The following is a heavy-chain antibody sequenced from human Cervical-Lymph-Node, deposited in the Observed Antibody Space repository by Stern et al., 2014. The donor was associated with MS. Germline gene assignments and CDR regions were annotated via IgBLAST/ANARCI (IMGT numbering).Heavy chain of an antibody. CDR3: AKGASGYDQPALYFDS. D-gene: IGHD5-12*01. J-gene: IGHJ4*02. CDR2: ISWNSDNI. CDR1: GFPFDDYA. Sequence: EVQLVESGGGLGQSGGTLRLSCAASGFPFDDYAMHWVRQVPGKGLEWVSGISWNSDNIYYADFVKGRFTISRDNAKNSMYLQIKSLRTEDTALYFCAKGASGYDQPALYFDSWGQGTLVAVSS. V-gene: IGHV3-9*01.